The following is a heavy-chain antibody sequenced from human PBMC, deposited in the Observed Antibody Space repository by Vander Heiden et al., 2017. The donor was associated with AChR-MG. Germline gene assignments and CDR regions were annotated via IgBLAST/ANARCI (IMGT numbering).Heavy chain of an antibody. J-gene: IGHJ6*02. CDR2: ISNDGDST. V-gene: IGHV3-64D*06. Sequence: EEQLVESGGGLVQPGGSLRLSCSASQFSFSKYAMHWVRQAPGKRLEYVSSISNDGDSTYYADSVKGRFTISRDNSKNTVSLQMSSLTVEDTAVFYCVKDTQTIFGVVTDYYYFYTMDVWGQGTTVTVSS. CDR3: VKDTQTIFGVVTDYYYFYTMDV. D-gene: IGHD3-3*01. CDR1: QFSFSKYA.